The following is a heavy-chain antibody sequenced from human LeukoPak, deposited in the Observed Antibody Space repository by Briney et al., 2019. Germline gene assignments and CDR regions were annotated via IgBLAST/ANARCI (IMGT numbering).Heavy chain of an antibody. CDR1: GLTVSSNY. CDR2: IYSGGST. V-gene: IGHV3-53*01. CDR3: ARGAPPSIYDSSGYYFFDY. D-gene: IGHD3-22*01. J-gene: IGHJ4*02. Sequence: PGGSLRLSCAASGLTVSSNYMSWVRQAPGKGLEWVSVIYSGGSTYYADSVKGRFTISRDNSKNTLYLQMNSLRAEDTAVYYCARGAPPSIYDSSGYYFFDYWGQGTLVTVSS.